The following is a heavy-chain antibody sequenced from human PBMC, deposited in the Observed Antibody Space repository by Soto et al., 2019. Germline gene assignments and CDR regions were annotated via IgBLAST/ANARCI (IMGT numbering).Heavy chain of an antibody. V-gene: IGHV4-59*01. D-gene: IGHD6-19*01. CDR2: ISYTGSA. J-gene: IGHJ4*02. CDR3: ATGGGWLQNSNLRGLYFDY. CDR1: GGSIRGSY. Sequence: SETLSLTCSVSGGSIRGSYCSWIRQPPEKGLEGIASISYTGSATHNPSLKSRVSVSVDTTENRCSLKLTSVTAADTATSYCATGGGWLQNSNLRGLYFDYWGQGALVTVSS.